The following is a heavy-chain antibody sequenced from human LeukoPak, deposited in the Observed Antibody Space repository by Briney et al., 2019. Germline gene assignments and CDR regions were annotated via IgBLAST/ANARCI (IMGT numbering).Heavy chain of an antibody. CDR1: GGTFSSYA. CDR2: IIPIFGTA. D-gene: IGHD2-15*01. J-gene: IGHJ6*03. CDR3: AVADRNYYYYYYMDV. V-gene: IGHV1-69*06. Sequence: GSSVKVSCKASGGTFSSYAISWVRQAPGQGLEWMGGIIPIFGTANYAQKFQGRVTITADKSTSTAYMELSSLRSEDTAVYYCAVADRNYYYYYYMDVWGKGTTVTVSS.